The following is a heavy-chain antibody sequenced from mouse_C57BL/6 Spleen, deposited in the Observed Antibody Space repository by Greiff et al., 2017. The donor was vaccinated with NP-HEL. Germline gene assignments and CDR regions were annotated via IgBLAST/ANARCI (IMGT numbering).Heavy chain of an antibody. Sequence: DVKLLESGGGLVQPGGSLKLSCAASGFTFSDYYMYWVRQTPEKRLEWVAYISNGGGSTYYPDTVKGRFTISRDNAKNTLYLQMSRLKSEDTAMYYCARQGLRTGAWFAYWGQGTLVTVSA. D-gene: IGHD2-4*01. V-gene: IGHV5-12*01. CDR1: GFTFSDYY. CDR2: ISNGGGST. CDR3: ARQGLRTGAWFAY. J-gene: IGHJ3*01.